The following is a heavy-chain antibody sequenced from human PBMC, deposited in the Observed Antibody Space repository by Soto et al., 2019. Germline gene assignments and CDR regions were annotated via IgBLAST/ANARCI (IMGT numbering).Heavy chain of an antibody. V-gene: IGHV1-2*02. D-gene: IGHD6-19*01. J-gene: IGHJ5*02. CDR1: GYTFTGYY. CDR2: INPNSGGT. Sequence: ASVKVSCKASGYTFTGYYMHWVRQAPGQGLEWMGWINPNSGGTNYAQKFQGRVTMTRDTSISTAYMELSRLRSDDTAVYYCAREGSSGWSIWFDPWGQGTLVTVSS. CDR3: AREGSSGWSIWFDP.